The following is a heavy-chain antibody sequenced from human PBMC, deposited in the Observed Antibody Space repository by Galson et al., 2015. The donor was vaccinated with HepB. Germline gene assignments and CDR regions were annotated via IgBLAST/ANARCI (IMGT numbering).Heavy chain of an antibody. CDR3: AEPRSGWPTDAFDI. J-gene: IGHJ3*02. Sequence: SLRLSCAASGFTFSSYWMSWVRQAPGKGLEWVAFIRFDGSNKNYADSVKGRFTISRDNSKNTLYLQMDSLRPEDTAVYYCAEPRSGWPTDAFDIWGPGTMVTVSS. CDR1: GFTFSSYW. V-gene: IGHV3-30*02. CDR2: IRFDGSNK. D-gene: IGHD6-19*01.